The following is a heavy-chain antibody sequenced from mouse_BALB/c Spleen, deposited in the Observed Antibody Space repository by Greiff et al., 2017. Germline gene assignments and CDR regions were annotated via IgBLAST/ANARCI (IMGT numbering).Heavy chain of an antibody. CDR1: GYTFTSYY. CDR2: INPSNGGT. CDR3: TTLGFAY. V-gene: IGHV1S81*02. J-gene: IGHJ3*01. Sequence: QVQLQQSGAELVKPGASVKLSCKASGYTFTSYYMYWVKQRPGQGLEWIGEINPSNGGTNCNKKFKSKATLTVDKSSSTAYMQLSSLTSEDSAVYYCTTLGFAYWGQGTLVTVSA.